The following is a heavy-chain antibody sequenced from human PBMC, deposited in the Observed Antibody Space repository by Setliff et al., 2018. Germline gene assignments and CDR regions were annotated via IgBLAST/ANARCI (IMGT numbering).Heavy chain of an antibody. Sequence: GASVKVSCKASGGTFNTYGITWVRQAPAQGLEWMGGINPSGGSTSYAQKFQGRVTMTRDTSTSTVYMELSSLRSEDTAVYYCAMGYSYGYKFTPGPFDIWGQGTMVTVSS. CDR2: INPSGGST. CDR3: AMGYSYGYKFTPGPFDI. D-gene: IGHD5-18*01. CDR1: GGTFNTYG. J-gene: IGHJ3*02. V-gene: IGHV1-46*02.